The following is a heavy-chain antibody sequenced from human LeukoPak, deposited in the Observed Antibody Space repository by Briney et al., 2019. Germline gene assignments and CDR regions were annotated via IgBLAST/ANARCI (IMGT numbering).Heavy chain of an antibody. V-gene: IGHV5-10-1*01. Sequence: GESLQISCKGSGSSFTSYWISWVRQMPGKGLGWMGRIDPSDSYTNYSPSFQGHVTISADKSISTAYLQWSSLKASDTAMYYCARHTYYYGSGSYYIAIDYWGQGTLVTVSS. CDR3: ARHTYYYGSGSYYIAIDY. CDR2: IDPSDSYT. J-gene: IGHJ4*02. CDR1: GSSFTSYW. D-gene: IGHD3-10*01.